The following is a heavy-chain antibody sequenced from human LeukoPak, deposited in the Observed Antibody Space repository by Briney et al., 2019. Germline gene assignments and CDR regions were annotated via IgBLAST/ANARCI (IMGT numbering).Heavy chain of an antibody. CDR3: ARVVRDGYRADY. J-gene: IGHJ4*02. V-gene: IGHV1-46*01. CDR2: INPSGGST. D-gene: IGHD5-24*01. Sequence: GASVRVSFKASGYTFTSYYTHWVRQAPGQGLDWMGIINPSGGSTSYAQKFQGRVTMTRDTSTSTVYMELSSLRSEDTAVYYCARVVRDGYRADYWGQGTLVTVSS. CDR1: GYTFTSYY.